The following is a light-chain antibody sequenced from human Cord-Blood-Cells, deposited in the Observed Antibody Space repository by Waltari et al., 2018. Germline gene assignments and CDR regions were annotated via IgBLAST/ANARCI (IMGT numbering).Light chain of an antibody. CDR1: SLRSYY. V-gene: IGLV3-19*01. Sequence: SSELTQDPAVSVALGQTVRITCHGDSLRSYYASWYQQKPGPAPVLVIYGKNNRPSGIPDRFSGSSSGDTASLTISGAHAEDEADYYCNSRDSSGNHVVFGGGTKLTVL. CDR3: NSRDSSGNHVV. CDR2: GKN. J-gene: IGLJ2*01.